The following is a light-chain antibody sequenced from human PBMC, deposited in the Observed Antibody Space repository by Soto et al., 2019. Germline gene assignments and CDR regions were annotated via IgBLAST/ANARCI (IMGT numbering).Light chain of an antibody. CDR2: MVS. J-gene: IGKJ1*01. V-gene: IGKV2-30*01. Sequence: DVVMTQSPLSLPVTLGQSASMSCRSSQSLVSTDGNTYLNWFHQRPGQSPRRLIYMVSHRDPGVPERFSGSGSGTDFTLRISRMEAEDVGTYFCMQGTHWPPTFGQGTKVEI. CDR3: MQGTHWPPT. CDR1: QSLVSTDGNTY.